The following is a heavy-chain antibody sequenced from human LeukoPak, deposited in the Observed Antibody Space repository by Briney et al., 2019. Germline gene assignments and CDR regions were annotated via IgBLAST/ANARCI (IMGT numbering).Heavy chain of an antibody. V-gene: IGHV4-61*08. D-gene: IGHD3-22*01. CDR3: ARASWDYYDSSGYNFDY. CDR1: GGSISSGDYY. J-gene: IGHJ4*02. CDR2: IYYSGST. Sequence: PSETLSLTCTVSGGSISSGDYYWSWIRQPPGKGLEWIGYIYYSGSTNYNPSLKSRVTISVDTSKNQFSLKLSSVTAADTAVYYCARASWDYYDSSGYNFDYWGQGTLVTVSS.